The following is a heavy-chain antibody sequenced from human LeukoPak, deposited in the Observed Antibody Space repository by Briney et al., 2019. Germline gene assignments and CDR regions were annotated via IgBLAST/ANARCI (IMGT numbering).Heavy chain of an antibody. CDR3: ATSSPPDYYDSSGYYYIGY. D-gene: IGHD3-22*01. J-gene: IGHJ4*02. CDR1: GYTLTELS. Sequence: ASVKVSCKVSGYTLTELSMHWVRQAPGKGLEWMGGFDPEDGETIYAQKFQGRDTMTEDTSTDTAYMELSSLRSEDTAVYYCATSSPPDYYDSSGYYYIGYWGQGTLVTVSS. V-gene: IGHV1-24*01. CDR2: FDPEDGET.